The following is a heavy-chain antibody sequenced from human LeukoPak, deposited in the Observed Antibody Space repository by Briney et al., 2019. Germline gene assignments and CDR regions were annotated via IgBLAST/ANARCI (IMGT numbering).Heavy chain of an antibody. CDR3: ARGRYFDWLRRDYFDY. CDR2: INHSGST. J-gene: IGHJ4*02. CDR1: GGSFSGYY. V-gene: IGHV4-34*01. Sequence: PSETLSLTCGVYGGSFSGYYWSWLRQPPGKGLEWIGEINHSGSTNYNPSLKSRVTISVDTSKNQFSLKLSSVTAADTAVYYCARGRYFDWLRRDYFDYWGQGTLVTVSS. D-gene: IGHD3-9*01.